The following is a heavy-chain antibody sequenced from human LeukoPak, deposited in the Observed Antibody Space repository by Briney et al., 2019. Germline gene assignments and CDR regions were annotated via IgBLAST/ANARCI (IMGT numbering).Heavy chain of an antibody. V-gene: IGHV1-8*01. Sequence: ASVKVSCKASGYTFTSYDINWVRQATGQGLEWMGWMNPNSGNTGYAQKFQGRVTVTRNTSISTAYMELSSLRAEDTAVYYCARGVGAGREFDYWGQGTLVTVSS. CDR3: ARGVGAGREFDY. CDR2: MNPNSGNT. J-gene: IGHJ4*02. D-gene: IGHD6-13*01. CDR1: GYTFTSYD.